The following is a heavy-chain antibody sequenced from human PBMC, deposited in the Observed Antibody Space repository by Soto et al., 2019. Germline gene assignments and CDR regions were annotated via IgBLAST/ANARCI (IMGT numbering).Heavy chain of an antibody. Sequence: QVQLQESGPGLVKPSQTLSLTCTVSGGSISSGGYYWSWIRQHPGKGLEWIGYIYYSGSTYYNPSLKSRVTISVDTSKNQFSLKLSSVTAADTAVYYCAREESYCTNGVCYSWWFDPWGQGTLVTVSS. V-gene: IGHV4-31*03. J-gene: IGHJ5*02. CDR3: AREESYCTNGVCYSWWFDP. D-gene: IGHD2-8*01. CDR1: GGSISSGGYY. CDR2: IYYSGST.